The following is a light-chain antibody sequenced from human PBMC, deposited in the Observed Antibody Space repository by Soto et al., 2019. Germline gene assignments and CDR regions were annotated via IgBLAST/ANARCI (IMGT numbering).Light chain of an antibody. J-gene: IGKJ2*01. CDR3: QQFGRSPPYT. CDR2: GAS. Sequence: IVLTQSPGTLSLSPGERATLSCRASESISSSYLAWYQQKPGQAPRLLIYGASSRATGIPDRFSGSGSGTDFTLTISRLEPEDVAVYYCQQFGRSPPYTFGQGTKLEIK. V-gene: IGKV3-20*01. CDR1: ESISSSY.